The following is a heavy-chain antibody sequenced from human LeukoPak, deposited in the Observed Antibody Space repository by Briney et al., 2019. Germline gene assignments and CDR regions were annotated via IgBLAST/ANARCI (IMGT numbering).Heavy chain of an antibody. V-gene: IGHV3-21*01. CDR1: GFTFSSYS. J-gene: IGHJ3*02. D-gene: IGHD3-3*01. CDR2: ISSSSSYI. CDR3: AKDKEGFWSGSPGAFDI. Sequence: PGGSLRLSCAASGFTFSSYSMNWVRQAPGKGLEWVSSISSSSSYIYYADSVKGRFTISRDNAKNSLYLQMNSLRAEDTAVYYCAKDKEGFWSGSPGAFDIWGQGTMVTVSS.